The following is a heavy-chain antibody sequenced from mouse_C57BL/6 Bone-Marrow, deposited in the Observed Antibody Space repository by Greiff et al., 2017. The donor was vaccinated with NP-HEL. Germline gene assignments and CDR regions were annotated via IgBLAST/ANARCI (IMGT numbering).Heavy chain of an antibody. CDR1: GYTFTDYY. D-gene: IGHD1-1*01. Sequence: VQLQQSGPELVKPGASVKISCKASGYTFTDYYMNWVKQSHGKSLEWIGDINPNNGGTSYNQKFKGKATLTVDKSSSTAYMELRSLTSEDSAVYYCANNYSGSSYSFDYWGQGTPLTVSS. V-gene: IGHV1-26*01. J-gene: IGHJ2*01. CDR2: INPNNGGT. CDR3: ANNYSGSSYSFDY.